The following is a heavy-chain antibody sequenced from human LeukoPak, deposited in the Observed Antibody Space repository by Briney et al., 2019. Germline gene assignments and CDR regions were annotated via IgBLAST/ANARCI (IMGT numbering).Heavy chain of an antibody. V-gene: IGHV3-21*01. CDR1: GFTVSSHY. CDR2: ISSSSSYI. J-gene: IGHJ3*02. CDR3: AREAPGAFDI. Sequence: GGSLRLSCAASGFTVSSHYMSWVRQAPGKGLEWVSSISSSSSYIYYADSVKGRFTISRDNAKNSLYLQMNSLRAEDTAVYYCAREAPGAFDIWGQGTMVTVSS.